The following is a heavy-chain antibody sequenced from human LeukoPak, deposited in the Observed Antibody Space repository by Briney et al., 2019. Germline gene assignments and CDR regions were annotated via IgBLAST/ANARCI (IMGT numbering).Heavy chain of an antibody. CDR1: GFTFSSYW. V-gene: IGHV3-74*01. CDR3: ARGYDFWSGKDAFDI. D-gene: IGHD3-3*01. J-gene: IGHJ3*02. CDR2: INSDGSST. Sequence: GGSLRLSCAASGFTFSSYWMHWVRQAPGKGLVWVSRINSDGSSTSYADSVKGRFTISRDNAKNTLYLQTNSLRAEDTAVYYCARGYDFWSGKDAFDIWGQGTMVTVSS.